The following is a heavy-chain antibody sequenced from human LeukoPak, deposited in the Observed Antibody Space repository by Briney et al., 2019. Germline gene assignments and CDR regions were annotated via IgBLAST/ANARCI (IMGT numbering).Heavy chain of an antibody. D-gene: IGHD4-17*01. CDR1: GATFSSYA. Sequence: SSVKLTCKASGATFSSYAISWVRQAPGQGLEWMGGIIPIFGTANYAQKFQGRVTITTDESTSTAYMELSSLRSEDTAVYYCARAPGYGDYVPAFDIWGQGTMVTVSS. V-gene: IGHV1-69*05. CDR2: IIPIFGTA. CDR3: ARAPGYGDYVPAFDI. J-gene: IGHJ3*02.